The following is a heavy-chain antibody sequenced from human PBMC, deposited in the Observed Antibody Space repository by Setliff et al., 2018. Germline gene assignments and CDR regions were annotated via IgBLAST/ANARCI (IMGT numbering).Heavy chain of an antibody. D-gene: IGHD2-15*01. CDR2: SRSAENYQ. CDR3: ARSDGGSSGLDY. V-gene: IGHV3-30-3*01. J-gene: IGHJ4*02. CDR1: GFTISYYA. Sequence: PGGSLRLSCAASGFTISYYAIHWVRQAPGKGLEWVAVSRSAENYQYYADSVKGRFTISRDNSENTLYLQMNSLRPDDTAVYHCARSDGGSSGLDYWGQGTLVTVSS.